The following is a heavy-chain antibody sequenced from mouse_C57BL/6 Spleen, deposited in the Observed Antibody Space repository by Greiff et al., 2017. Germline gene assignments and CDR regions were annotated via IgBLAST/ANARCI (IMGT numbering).Heavy chain of an antibody. V-gene: IGHV1-82*01. J-gene: IGHJ4*01. CDR2: IYPGDGDT. CDR1: GYAFSSSW. CDR3: ARSEGNYPYYYAMDY. Sequence: QVQLKESGPELVKPGASVKISCKASGYAFSSSWMNWVKQRPGKGLEWIGRIYPGDGDTNYNGKFKGKATLTADKSSSTAYMQLSSLTSEDSAVYFCARSEGNYPYYYAMDYWGQGTSVTVSS. D-gene: IGHD2-1*01.